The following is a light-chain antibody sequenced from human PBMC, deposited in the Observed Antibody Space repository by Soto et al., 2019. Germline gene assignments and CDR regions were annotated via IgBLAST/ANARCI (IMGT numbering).Light chain of an antibody. CDR2: GAS. Sequence: EIVLTQSPGTLSLSPGERATLSCRASQSVASTYLAWYQQKPGQAPRLLIYGASSRAIGIPDRFSGSGSGTDFTLTISSLEPEDFAVFYCHQYGISPPTFGPGTKV. J-gene: IGKJ1*01. V-gene: IGKV3-20*01. CDR3: HQYGISPPT. CDR1: QSVASTY.